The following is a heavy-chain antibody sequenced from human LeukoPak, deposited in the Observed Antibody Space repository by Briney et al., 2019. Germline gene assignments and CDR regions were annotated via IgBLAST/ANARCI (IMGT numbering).Heavy chain of an antibody. Sequence: PGGSLRLSCAASGFTFSSYGMHWVRQAPGKGLEWVAVISYDRSNKYYADSVKGRFTISRDNSKNTLYLQMNSLRAEATAVYYCARDGYKYCSGGSGYPWGYYYYGMDVWGQGTTVTVSS. CDR2: ISYDRSNK. J-gene: IGHJ6*02. D-gene: IGHD2-15*01. V-gene: IGHV3-30*03. CDR3: ARDGYKYCSGGSGYPWGYYYYGMDV. CDR1: GFTFSSYG.